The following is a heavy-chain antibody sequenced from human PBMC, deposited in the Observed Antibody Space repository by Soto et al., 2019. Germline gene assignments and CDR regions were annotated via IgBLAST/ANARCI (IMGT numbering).Heavy chain of an antibody. J-gene: IGHJ4*02. CDR3: VRLPRGSGSYWATYYFDY. V-gene: IGHV4-39*01. D-gene: IGHD3-10*01. CDR1: GGSISSSSYY. CDR2: IYYSGST. Sequence: NPSETLSLTCTVSGGSISSSSYYWGWIRQPPGKGLEWIGSIYYSGSTYYNPSLKSRVTISVDTSKNQFSLKLSSVTAADTAVYYCVRLPRGSGSYWATYYFDYWGQGTLVTVSS.